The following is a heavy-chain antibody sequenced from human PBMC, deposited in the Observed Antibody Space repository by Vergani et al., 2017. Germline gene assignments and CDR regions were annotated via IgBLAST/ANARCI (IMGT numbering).Heavy chain of an antibody. CDR3: AKFAGSYYDSSGYSDY. CDR2: INPSGGHT. D-gene: IGHD3-22*01. V-gene: IGHV1-46*01. Sequence: QVQVVQSGAEVKKSGASVKVSCKTSGYTFSNYYMHWVRQAPGQGLEWMGIINPSGGHTNYAQKFQGRVTMTRDTSTSTVYMELSSLRSEDTAIYYCAKFAGSYYDSSGYSDYWGQGTLVTVSS. J-gene: IGHJ4*02. CDR1: GYTFSNYY.